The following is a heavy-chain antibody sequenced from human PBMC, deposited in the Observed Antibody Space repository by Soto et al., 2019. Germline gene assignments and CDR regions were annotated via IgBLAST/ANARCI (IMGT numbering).Heavy chain of an antibody. D-gene: IGHD5-12*01. Sequence: QVQLVQSGAEVKKPGASVKVSCKASGYTFTSYGISWVRQAPGQGLEWMGWISAYNGNTNYAQKLQGRVTMTTDTSTSTAYIELRSLRSDDTAVYYCARDPPVATGSTVPYYYYYYGMDVWGQGTTVTVSS. CDR3: ARDPPVATGSTVPYYYYYYGMDV. V-gene: IGHV1-18*01. J-gene: IGHJ6*02. CDR1: GYTFTSYG. CDR2: ISAYNGNT.